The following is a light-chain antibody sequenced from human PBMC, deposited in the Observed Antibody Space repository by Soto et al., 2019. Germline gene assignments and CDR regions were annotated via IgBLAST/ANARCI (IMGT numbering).Light chain of an antibody. CDR2: DVS. J-gene: IGLJ1*01. CDR3: SSYPSSSTYV. V-gene: IGLV2-14*01. CDR1: SSDVGGYNY. Sequence: QSALTQPASVSGSPGQSITISSTGTSSDVGGYNYVSWYQQHPGKAPKLMIYDVSNRPSGVSNRVSGSKSGNTASLTISGLQAEDEADYYCSSYPSSSTYVFGTGTKVTVI.